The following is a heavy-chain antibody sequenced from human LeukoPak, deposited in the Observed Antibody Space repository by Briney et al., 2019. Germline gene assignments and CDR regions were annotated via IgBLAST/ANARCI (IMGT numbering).Heavy chain of an antibody. Sequence: PGGSLRLSCAASGFTFSSYWMHWVRQAPGKGLVGVSRINSDGSSTSYADSVKGRFPISRDNAKNTLYLQMNSLRAEDTAVYYCARAILRGVIHGWGQGTLVTVSS. CDR3: ARAILRGVIHG. CDR2: INSDGSST. V-gene: IGHV3-74*01. CDR1: GFTFSSYW. D-gene: IGHD3-10*01. J-gene: IGHJ4*02.